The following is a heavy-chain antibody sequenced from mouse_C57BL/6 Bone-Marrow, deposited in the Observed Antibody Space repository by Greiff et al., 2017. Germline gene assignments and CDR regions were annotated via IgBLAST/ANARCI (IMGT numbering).Heavy chain of an antibody. V-gene: IGHV1-55*01. CDR3: ARSGPLGRSFDY. Sequence: QVQLKQPGAELVKPGASVKMSCKASGYTFTRYWITWVKQRPGQGLEWIGDIYPTSGRTNYNEKFKSKAILTVDTSSNTASMQLSSLTSEDSAVFYCARSGPLGRSFDYWGQGTTLTVSS. J-gene: IGHJ2*01. D-gene: IGHD4-1*01. CDR2: IYPTSGRT. CDR1: GYTFTRYW.